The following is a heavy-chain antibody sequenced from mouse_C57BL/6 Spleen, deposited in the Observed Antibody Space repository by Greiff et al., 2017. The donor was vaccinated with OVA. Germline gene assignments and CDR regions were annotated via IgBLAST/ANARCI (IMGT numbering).Heavy chain of an antibody. CDR2: IDPETGGT. D-gene: IGHD1-1*01. CDR3: TSFSSSYWYFDV. V-gene: IGHV1-15*01. J-gene: IGHJ1*03. Sequence: VQLQQSGAELVRPGASVTLSCKASGYTFTDYEMHWVKQTPVHGLEWIGAIDPETGGTAYNQKFKGKAILTADKSSSTAYMELRSLTSEDSAVYYCTSFSSSYWYFDVWGTGTTVTVSS. CDR1: GYTFTDYE.